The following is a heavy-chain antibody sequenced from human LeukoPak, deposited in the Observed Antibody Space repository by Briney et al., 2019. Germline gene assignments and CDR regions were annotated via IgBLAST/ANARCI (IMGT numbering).Heavy chain of an antibody. V-gene: IGHV1-2*02. CDR1: GYTFTSYD. D-gene: IGHD1-26*01. J-gene: IGHJ4*02. Sequence: ASVKVSCKASGYTFTSYDINWVRQATGRGLEWMGWIDPNSGGTNYAQKFQGRVTMTRDTSISTAYMELSRLRSDDTAVYYCARGDGGWELRYPVGYWGQGTLVTVSS. CDR2: IDPNSGGT. CDR3: ARGDGGWELRYPVGY.